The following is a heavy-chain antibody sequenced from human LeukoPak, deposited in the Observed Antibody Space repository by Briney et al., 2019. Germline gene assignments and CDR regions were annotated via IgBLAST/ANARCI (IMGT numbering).Heavy chain of an antibody. CDR2: IYPGDSDT. V-gene: IGHV5-51*01. D-gene: IGHD2-8*01. CDR3: ASTGENGVWGFDY. Sequence: GASLKISCKGSGYSFTSYWIGWVRQLPGKGLEWMGIIYPGDSDTRYSPSFQGQVTISADKSISTAYLQWSSLKASDTAMYYCASTGENGVWGFDYWGQGTLVTVSS. CDR1: GYSFTSYW. J-gene: IGHJ4*02.